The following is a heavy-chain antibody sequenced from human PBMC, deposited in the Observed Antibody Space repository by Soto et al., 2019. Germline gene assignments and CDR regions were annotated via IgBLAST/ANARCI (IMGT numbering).Heavy chain of an antibody. J-gene: IGHJ3*02. CDR1: GGSISTYC. V-gene: IGHV4-4*09. Sequence: ASETLSLTCTVSGGSISTYCWNWIRQSPGKGLEWIGYIYRTGSTHYNPSLNSRAAISLGTSRNQFSLQLKSVTAADTAVYFCARQIGDDPFDIWGQGTMVTVSS. CDR2: IYRTGST. D-gene: IGHD3-3*01. CDR3: ARQIGDDPFDI.